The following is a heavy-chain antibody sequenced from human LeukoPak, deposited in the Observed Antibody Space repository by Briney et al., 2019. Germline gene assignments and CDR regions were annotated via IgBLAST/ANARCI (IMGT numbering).Heavy chain of an antibody. CDR3: ARALTDWSYSSSWYFPGFNYYYYYMDV. D-gene: IGHD6-13*01. CDR2: MNPNSGNT. V-gene: IGHV1-8*03. CDR1: GYTFTSYD. Sequence: ASVKVSCKASGYTFTSYDINWVRQATGQGLEWMGWMNPNSGNTGYAQKFQGRVTITRNTSMSTAYMELSSLRSEDTAVYYCARALTDWSYSSSWYFPGFNYYYYYMDVWGKGTTVTVSS. J-gene: IGHJ6*03.